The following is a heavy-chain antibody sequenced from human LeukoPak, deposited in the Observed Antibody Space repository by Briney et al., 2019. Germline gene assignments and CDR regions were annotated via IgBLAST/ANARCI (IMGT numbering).Heavy chain of an antibody. CDR3: AKDQESRSGWYSRFDY. CDR2: ISGSGGST. J-gene: IGHJ4*02. Sequence: GGSLRLSCAASGFTFSSYAMSWVRQAPGKGLEWVSAISGSGGSTYYADSVKGRFTISRDNSKNTLYLQMNSLRAEDTAVYYCAKDQESRSGWYSRFDYWGRGTLVTVSS. V-gene: IGHV3-23*01. D-gene: IGHD6-19*01. CDR1: GFTFSSYA.